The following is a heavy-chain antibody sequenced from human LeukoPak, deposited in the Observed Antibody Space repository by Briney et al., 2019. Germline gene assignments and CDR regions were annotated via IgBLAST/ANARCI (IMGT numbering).Heavy chain of an antibody. CDR3: ARQTYYYGSGSYYFDY. D-gene: IGHD3-10*01. CDR1: GYGFTSYW. V-gene: IGHV5-51*01. J-gene: IGHJ4*02. Sequence: GESLKISCKGSGYGFTSYWIGWVRQMPGKGLEWMGIIYPGDSDTRYSPSFQGQVTFSADKSISTAYLQWSSLKASDTAMYYCARQTYYYGSGSYYFDYWGQGTLVTVSS. CDR2: IYPGDSDT.